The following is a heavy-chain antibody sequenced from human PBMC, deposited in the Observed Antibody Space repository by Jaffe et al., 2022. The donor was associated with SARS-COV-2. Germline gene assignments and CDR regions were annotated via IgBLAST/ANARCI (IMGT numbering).Heavy chain of an antibody. CDR3: ARLDYGSGTLFGDY. D-gene: IGHD3-10*01. Sequence: EVQLVQSEAEVKQPGESLRISCKGSGYRFASYWIGWVRQMPGRGLEWMGIIYPGDSDTRYSPPFEGQVTISADKSINTAYLQWSSLKASDSAMYYCARLDYGSGTLFGDYWGQGTLVTVSS. J-gene: IGHJ4*02. V-gene: IGHV5-51*01. CDR2: IYPGDSDT. CDR1: GYRFASYW.